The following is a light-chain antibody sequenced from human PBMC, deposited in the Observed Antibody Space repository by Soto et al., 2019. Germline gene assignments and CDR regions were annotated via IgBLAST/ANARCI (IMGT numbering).Light chain of an antibody. CDR2: DAS. CDR1: QDISNR. V-gene: IGKV1-33*01. CDR3: QQYANLVT. Sequence: DIQMTQSPSSLSASVGDRVTITCQASQDISNRLNWYQQKPGKAPKILINDASNLEAGVPSRFSGSGSGTDFTFTISSLQPEDIATYYCQQYANLVTFGGGTKLEIK. J-gene: IGKJ4*01.